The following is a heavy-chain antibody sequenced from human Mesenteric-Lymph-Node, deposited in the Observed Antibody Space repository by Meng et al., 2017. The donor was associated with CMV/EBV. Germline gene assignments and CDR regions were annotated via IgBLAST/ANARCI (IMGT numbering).Heavy chain of an antibody. J-gene: IGHJ3*01. CDR1: GGSISNSTYY. CDR2: IYYRGST. D-gene: IGHD2-2*01. CDR3: VRDRLGYCSSSKCPWV. V-gene: IGHV4-39*07. Sequence: SETLSLTCTVSGGSISNSTYYWGWIRQPPGKGLEWIGTIYYRGSTYYNPSLNTHRGSTYYNPSLNSRVTISIDASKNQFSLKLTSVTAADTAVYYCVRDRLGYCSSSKCPWVWGQGTMVTVSS.